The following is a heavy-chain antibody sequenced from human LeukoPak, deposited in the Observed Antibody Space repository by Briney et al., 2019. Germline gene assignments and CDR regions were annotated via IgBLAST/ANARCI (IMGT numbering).Heavy chain of an antibody. V-gene: IGHV1-24*01. Sequence: ASVKVSCKVSGYTLTELSMHWVRQAPGKGLEWMGGFDPEDGETIYAQKFQGRVTMTEDTSTDTAYMELSSLRSEDTAVYYCATLRARDGSLPVGDAFDIWGQGTMVTVSS. CDR1: GYTLTELS. CDR3: ATLRARDGSLPVGDAFDI. J-gene: IGHJ3*02. D-gene: IGHD5-24*01. CDR2: FDPEDGET.